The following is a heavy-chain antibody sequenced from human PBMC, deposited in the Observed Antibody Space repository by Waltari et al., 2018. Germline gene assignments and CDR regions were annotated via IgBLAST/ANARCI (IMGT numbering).Heavy chain of an antibody. J-gene: IGHJ4*02. D-gene: IGHD3-10*01. CDR1: EFDFSTYW. CDR2: INYDGSEK. CDR3: ATYRWLGY. Sequence: EVQLVESGGGLVQPGGSLRLSWSVSEFDFSTYWMTWVRQASGRGLEWVANINYDGSEKNYVDSVKGRFFISRDNARKSLYLQMNSLRAEDTAVYYCATYRWLGYWGQGTLVTVSS. V-gene: IGHV3-7*03.